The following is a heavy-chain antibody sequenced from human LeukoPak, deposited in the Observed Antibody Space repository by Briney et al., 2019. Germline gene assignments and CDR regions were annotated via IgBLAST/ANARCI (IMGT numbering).Heavy chain of an antibody. CDR1: GDSVSSNSVT. Sequence: SQTLSLTCAISGDSVSSNSVTWNWIRQSPSRGLEWLGRTYYRSTWYNDYAVSVKSRITINPNTSKNQFSLQLNSVTPEDSAVYYCAREKGSGATDYWGQGTLVTVSS. J-gene: IGHJ4*02. D-gene: IGHD6-19*01. CDR3: AREKGSGATDY. V-gene: IGHV6-1*01. CDR2: TYYRSTWYN.